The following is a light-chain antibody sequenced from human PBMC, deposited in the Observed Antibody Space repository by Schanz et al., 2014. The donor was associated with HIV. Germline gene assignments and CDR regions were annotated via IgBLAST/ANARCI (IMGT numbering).Light chain of an antibody. CDR1: QSVSSSY. CDR2: GAS. J-gene: IGKJ4*01. V-gene: IGKV3-20*01. Sequence: IVLTQSPGTLSLSPGERATLSCRASQSVSSSYLAWYQQKPGQAPRLLIYGASSRATGIPDRFSGSESGADFTLTISRLEPEDFAVYYCQQYSSSPLTFGGGTKVEIK. CDR3: QQYSSSPLT.